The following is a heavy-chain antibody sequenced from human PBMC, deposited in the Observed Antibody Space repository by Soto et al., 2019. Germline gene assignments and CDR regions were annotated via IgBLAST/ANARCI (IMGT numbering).Heavy chain of an antibody. CDR2: ISYDGSNK. V-gene: IGHV3-30-3*01. D-gene: IGHD5-12*01. CDR3: ARPRRGGWLRTSNYYYGMDG. J-gene: IGHJ6*02. Sequence: GGSLRLSCAASGFTFSSYAMHWVRQAPGKGLEWVAVISYDGSNKYYADSVKGRFTISRDNSKNTLYLQMNSLRAEDTAVYYCARPRRGGWLRTSNYYYGMDGWGQGTTVTVSS. CDR1: GFTFSSYA.